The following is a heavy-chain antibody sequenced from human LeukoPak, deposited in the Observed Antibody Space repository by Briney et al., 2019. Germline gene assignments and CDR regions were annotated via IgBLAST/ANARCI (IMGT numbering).Heavy chain of an antibody. J-gene: IGHJ4*02. CDR3: ADSSSWDY. CDR1: GGSISGYY. D-gene: IGHD6-13*01. V-gene: IGHV4-34*01. CDR2: ISHSGST. Sequence: SETLSLTCTVSGGSISGYYWTWIRQPPGKGLEWIGQISHSGSTNYNPSLKSRVTISVDTSKNHYSLKLSSVTAADTALYYCADSSSWDYWGQGTLVTVSS.